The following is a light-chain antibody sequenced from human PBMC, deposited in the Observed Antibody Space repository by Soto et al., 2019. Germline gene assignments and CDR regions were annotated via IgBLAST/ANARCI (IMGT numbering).Light chain of an antibody. CDR2: TAS. CDR1: QSISRY. CDR3: QHYSSYSQT. V-gene: IGKV1-5*03. Sequence: DIQMTQSPSTLSASVGDRVTITCRASQSISRYLAWYQQKPGRAPKLLINTASSLESGVPSRFSGSGSGTEFTLTISSLQPDDFATYYCQHYSSYSQTFGQGTKLEIK. J-gene: IGKJ2*01.